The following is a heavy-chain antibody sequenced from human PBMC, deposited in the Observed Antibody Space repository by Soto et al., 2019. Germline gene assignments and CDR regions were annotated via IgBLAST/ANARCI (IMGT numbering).Heavy chain of an antibody. CDR2: IRSKAYGGTT. V-gene: IGHV3-49*03. D-gene: IGHD5-18*01. CDR3: TRVGYSYGYGY. CDR1: GFTFGDYA. Sequence: GGSLRLSCTASGFTFGDYAMSWFRQAPGKGLEWVGFIRSKAYGGTTEYAASVEGRFTISRDDSKSIAYLQMNSLKTEDTAVYYCTRVGYSYGYGYWGQGTLVTVSS. J-gene: IGHJ4*02.